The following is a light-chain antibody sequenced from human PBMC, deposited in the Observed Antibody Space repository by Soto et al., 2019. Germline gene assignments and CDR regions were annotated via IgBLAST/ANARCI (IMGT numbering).Light chain of an antibody. V-gene: IGKV3-15*01. J-gene: IGKJ4*01. CDR1: QTVTNK. Sequence: EIVMTQSPATLSVSPGERVLLSCRATQTVTNKLAWYQQKPGQAPRLLIYDASIRATGIPARFSGSGSGTEFTLTISSLQSEDFVLYYCQQYNSWPVTFGGGTKVEIK. CDR2: DAS. CDR3: QQYNSWPVT.